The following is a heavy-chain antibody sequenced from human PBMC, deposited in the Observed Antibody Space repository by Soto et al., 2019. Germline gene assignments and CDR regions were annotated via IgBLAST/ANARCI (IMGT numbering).Heavy chain of an antibody. CDR3: AIDPYVDYSVRIVYSGLDV. D-gene: IGHD3-9*01. CDR2: IIPMYGSR. V-gene: IGHV1-69*01. J-gene: IGHJ6*02. CDR1: GGTFSTQA. Sequence: QVQLVQSGAEVKKPGSSVRVSCKASGGTFSTQAISWVRQAPGRGPEWIVGIIPMYGSRQYAQHFQGRVTMIADAATNTASMELSSLRSEDTAVYYCAIDPYVDYSVRIVYSGLDVWGQGTTVTVSS.